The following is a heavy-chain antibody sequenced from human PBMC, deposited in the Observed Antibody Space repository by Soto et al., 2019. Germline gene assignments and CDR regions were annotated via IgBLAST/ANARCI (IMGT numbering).Heavy chain of an antibody. CDR1: GASISSSAYY. CDR2: IHYSGTA. D-gene: IGHD3-22*01. CDR3: ARVYRIGVIGQHFDN. V-gene: IGHV4-31*03. J-gene: IGHJ4*02. Sequence: QVQLQESGPGLVKPSQTLSLTCTVSGASISSSAYYWSWVRQRPGKGLEWIGYIHYSGTAYYNPSLPSRVSISVDTSKNQVSLMLSSVTAADTAVYYCARVYRIGVIGQHFDNWGQGTLVTVSS.